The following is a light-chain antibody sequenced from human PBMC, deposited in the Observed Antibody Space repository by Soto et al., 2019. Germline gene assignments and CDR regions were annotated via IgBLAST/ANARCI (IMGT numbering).Light chain of an antibody. CDR2: AAS. J-gene: IGKJ1*01. Sequence: EIVLTQSPGTLSLSPGERATLSCRASQSVRNNYLAWYQQRPGQAPRILIYAASSRATGIPDRFSGSGSGTDFSLTSSRLEPEDFAGYYCQQYGTSPRTFGQGTKVEIK. V-gene: IGKV3-20*01. CDR1: QSVRNNY. CDR3: QQYGTSPRT.